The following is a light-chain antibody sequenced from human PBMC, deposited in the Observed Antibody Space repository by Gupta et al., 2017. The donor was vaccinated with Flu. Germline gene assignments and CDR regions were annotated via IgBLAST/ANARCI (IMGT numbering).Light chain of an antibody. Sequence: QSALTQPASVSGSPGQAITISCTGTSSDIGFCNFVSWYQQHPGRAPKLMIYEFSNRPSGVSYRFSGSKSGSTASLTISGLQAEDEADYYCSSCTSTNTGVFGTGTKVTV. CDR1: SSDIGFCNF. V-gene: IGLV2-14*01. CDR3: SSCTSTNTGV. J-gene: IGLJ1*01. CDR2: EFS.